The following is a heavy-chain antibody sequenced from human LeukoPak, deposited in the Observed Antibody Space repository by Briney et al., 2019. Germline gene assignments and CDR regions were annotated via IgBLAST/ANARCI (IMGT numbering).Heavy chain of an antibody. CDR2: IKEDGSEK. CDR3: ARDWATGSDY. D-gene: IGHD2-15*01. J-gene: IGHJ4*02. V-gene: IGHV3-7*01. Sequence: PGGSLRLSCAASGFTFSSYWLSWVRQAPGKGLEWVANIKEDGSEKNYVDSVMGRFTISRDNAKNSLYLQMNSLRAEDTAVYYCARDWATGSDYWGQGTLVTVSS. CDR1: GFTFSSYW.